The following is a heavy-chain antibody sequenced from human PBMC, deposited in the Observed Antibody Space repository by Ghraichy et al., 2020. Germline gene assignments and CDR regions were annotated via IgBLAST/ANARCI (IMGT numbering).Heavy chain of an antibody. CDR3: ARGPAPDYYDSSGYYADY. CDR1: GGSISSGDYY. J-gene: IGHJ4*02. D-gene: IGHD3-22*01. V-gene: IGHV4-30-4*01. Sequence: SETLSLTCTVSGGSISSGDYYWSWIRQPPGKGLEWIGYIYYSGSTYYNLSLKSRVTISVDTSKNQFSLKLSSVTAADTAVYYCARGPAPDYYDSSGYYADYWGQGTLVTVSS. CDR2: IYYSGST.